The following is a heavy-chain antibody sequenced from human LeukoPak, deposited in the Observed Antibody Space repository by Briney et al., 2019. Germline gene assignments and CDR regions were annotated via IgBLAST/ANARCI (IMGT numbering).Heavy chain of an antibody. D-gene: IGHD2-2*01. CDR2: ISGSGVGT. Sequence: SGGSLRLSCAASGFTFRNYAMSWVRQPPGKGLEWVSTISGSGVGTYYADSVEGRFTISRDISKNTLYLHMNSLRAEDTAVYYCAKSTYWSNPYYFDYWGQGTLVTASS. CDR3: AKSTYWSNPYYFDY. J-gene: IGHJ4*02. V-gene: IGHV3-23*01. CDR1: GFTFRNYA.